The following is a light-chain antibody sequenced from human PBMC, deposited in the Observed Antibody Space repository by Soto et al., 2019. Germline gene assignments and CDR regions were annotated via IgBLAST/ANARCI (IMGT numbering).Light chain of an antibody. CDR3: HQYYTTPAIT. Sequence: DIQMTQSPSTLSASVGDRVTITCRASQSISSWLAWYQQKPGKAPKLLIYDASSLESGVPSRFSGSGSGTDFTLTISSLQAEDVAVYYCHQYYTTPAITFGQGTRLAI. V-gene: IGKV1-5*01. CDR1: QSISSW. CDR2: DAS. J-gene: IGKJ5*01.